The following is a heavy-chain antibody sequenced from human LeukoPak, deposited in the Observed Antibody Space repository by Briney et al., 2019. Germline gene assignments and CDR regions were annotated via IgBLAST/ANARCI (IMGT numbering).Heavy chain of an antibody. CDR2: IYYTGSS. CDR3: ARDFYYDSGGSRVDTFDI. Sequence: KSSQTLSLTCTVSGGPISSGDYYWSWIRQHPGKGLEWIGYIYYTGSSYYNPSLRSRVTISVDTSKSHFSLKLSSVTAADTAVYYCARDFYYDSGGSRVDTFDIWGQEAMVTVSS. V-gene: IGHV4-31*03. CDR1: GGPISSGDYY. J-gene: IGHJ3*02. D-gene: IGHD3-22*01.